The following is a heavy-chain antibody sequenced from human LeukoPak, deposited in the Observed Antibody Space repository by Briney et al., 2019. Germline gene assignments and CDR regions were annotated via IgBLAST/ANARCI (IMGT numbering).Heavy chain of an antibody. V-gene: IGHV1-69*02. J-gene: IGHJ5*02. CDR1: GGTFSSYT. D-gene: IGHD2-15*01. CDR2: IIPILGIA. CDR3: ARAEAYCSGGSCYTANWFDP. Sequence: SVKVSCKASGGTFSSYTIRWVRQAPGQGLEWMGRIIPILGIANYAQKFQGRVTITADKSTSTAYMELSSLRSEDTAVYYCARAEAYCSGGSCYTANWFDPWGQGTLVTVSS.